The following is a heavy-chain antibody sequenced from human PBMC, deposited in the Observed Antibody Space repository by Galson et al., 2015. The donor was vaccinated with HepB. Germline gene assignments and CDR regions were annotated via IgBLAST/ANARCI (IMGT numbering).Heavy chain of an antibody. CDR2: IWYDGSNK. CDR3: ARDFPVGATLYLGGMDV. J-gene: IGHJ6*02. CDR1: GFTFSSYG. D-gene: IGHD1-26*01. V-gene: IGHV3-33*01. Sequence: SLRLSCAASGFTFSSYGMHWVRQAPGKGLEWVAVIWYDGSNKYYADSVKGRFTISRDNSKNTLYLQMNSLRAEDTAVYYCARDFPVGATLYLGGMDVWGQGTTVTVSS.